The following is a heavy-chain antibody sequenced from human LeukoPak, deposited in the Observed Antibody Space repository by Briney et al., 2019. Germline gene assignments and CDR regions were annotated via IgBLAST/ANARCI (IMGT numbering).Heavy chain of an antibody. J-gene: IGHJ3*02. CDR1: GGSISSGDYY. CDR3: ARADEHYDILTGYYAKDAFDI. D-gene: IGHD3-9*01. Sequence: SQTLSLTCTVSGGSISSGDYYWSWIRQPPGKGLEWIGYIYYSGSTYYNPSLKSRVTISVDTSKNQFSLKLSSVTAADTAVYYCARADEHYDILTGYYAKDAFDIWGQGTMVTVSS. CDR2: IYYSGST. V-gene: IGHV4-30-4*01.